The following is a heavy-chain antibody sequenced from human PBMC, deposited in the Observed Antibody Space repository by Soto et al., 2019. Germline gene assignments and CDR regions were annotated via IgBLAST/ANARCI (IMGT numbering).Heavy chain of an antibody. D-gene: IGHD3-9*01. CDR2: INSDGRST. CDR1: GFTFSSHW. CDR3: ARDSSWTGYSAQFDS. V-gene: IGHV3-74*01. Sequence: VQLVESGGGLVQPGGSLRLSCAASGFTFSSHWMHWVRHAPGKGLVWVSRINSDGRSTTNADSVKGRFTSSRDNARNTLYLPMYRLRAEDTAVYYCARDSSWTGYSAQFDSWGQGTLVTVAS. J-gene: IGHJ4*02.